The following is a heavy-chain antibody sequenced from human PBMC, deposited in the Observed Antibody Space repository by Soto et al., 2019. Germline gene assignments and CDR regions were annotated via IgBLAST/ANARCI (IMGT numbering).Heavy chain of an antibody. D-gene: IGHD5-18*01. V-gene: IGHV1-69*13. CDR3: ASDGGLQLWSSSYYYGMDV. J-gene: IGHJ6*02. CDR1: GGTFSSYA. CDR2: IIPIFGTA. Sequence: SSVNVSCKASGGTFSSYAISWVRQAPGQGLEWMGGIIPIFGTANYAQKFQGRVTITADESTSTAYMELSSLRSEDTAVYYCASDGGLQLWSSSYYYGMDVWGQGTTVTVSS.